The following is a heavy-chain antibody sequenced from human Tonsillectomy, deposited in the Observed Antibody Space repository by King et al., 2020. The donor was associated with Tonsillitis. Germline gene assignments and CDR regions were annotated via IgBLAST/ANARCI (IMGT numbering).Heavy chain of an antibody. D-gene: IGHD1-20*01. J-gene: IGHJ4*02. CDR2: IYSGGST. CDR1: GFTVSRNY. Sequence: VQLVESGGGLIQPGDSLRLSCAASGFTVSRNYMSWIRKAPGKGLEWVSVIYSGGSTYYADSVKGRFTISRDSSKNTLYLQMNSLRAEDTAVYYCASGGFNWNDAEEHDYWGQGTLVTVSS. V-gene: IGHV3-53*01. CDR3: ASGGFNWNDAEEHDY.